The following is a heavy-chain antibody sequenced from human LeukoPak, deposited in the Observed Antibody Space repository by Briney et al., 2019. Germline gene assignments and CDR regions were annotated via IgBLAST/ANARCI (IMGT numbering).Heavy chain of an antibody. J-gene: IGHJ5*02. CDR1: GDSISKNY. V-gene: IGHV4-59*01. D-gene: IGHD3-10*01. Sequence: SESLSLPCSVSGDSISKNYWSWIRQPPGKGLEWIGLIFYTMNTNYDYNPSLMSRVTISGDTSKNQFFLKLTSVTAADTAVYFCARGYIGSGTYNWFDRWGQGTLVTVSS. CDR2: IFYTMNT. CDR3: ARGYIGSGTYNWFDR.